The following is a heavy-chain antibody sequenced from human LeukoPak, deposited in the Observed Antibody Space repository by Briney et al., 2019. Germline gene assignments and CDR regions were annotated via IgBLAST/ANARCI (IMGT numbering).Heavy chain of an antibody. V-gene: IGHV3-53*01. Sequence: GGSLRLSCTVSGFTVSSNSMSWVRQAPGKGLEWVSFIYSDNTHYADSVKGRFTISRDNAKNSLYLQMNSLRAKDTAVYYCARDFGLYYFDYWGQGTLVTVSS. CDR3: ARDFGLYYFDY. CDR2: IYSDNT. J-gene: IGHJ4*02. CDR1: GFTVSSNS. D-gene: IGHD3/OR15-3a*01.